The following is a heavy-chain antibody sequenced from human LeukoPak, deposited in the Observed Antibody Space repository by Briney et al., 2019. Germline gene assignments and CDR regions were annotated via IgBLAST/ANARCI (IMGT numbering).Heavy chain of an antibody. CDR2: ISSSSSTI. CDR1: GFTFSSYS. Sequence: GGSLRLSCAASGFTFSSYSMNWVRQAPGKGLEWVSYISSSSSTIYYADSVKGRFTISRDNAKNSLYLQMNSLRAEDTAVYYCARDISGGTFDYWGQGTLVTVSS. V-gene: IGHV3-48*01. D-gene: IGHD1-26*01. CDR3: ARDISGGTFDY. J-gene: IGHJ4*02.